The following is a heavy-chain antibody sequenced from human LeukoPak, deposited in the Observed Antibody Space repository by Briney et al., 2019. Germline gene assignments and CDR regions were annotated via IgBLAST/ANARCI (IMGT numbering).Heavy chain of an antibody. CDR1: GFTFSSYA. Sequence: GGSLRLSCAASGFTFSSYAMSWVRQAPGKGLEWVSAISGSGGSTYYANSVKGRFTISRDNSKNTLYLQMNSLRAEDTAVYYCAKALDFWSGYPRNYGMDVWGQGTTVTVSS. D-gene: IGHD3-3*01. V-gene: IGHV3-23*01. CDR3: AKALDFWSGYPRNYGMDV. J-gene: IGHJ6*02. CDR2: ISGSGGST.